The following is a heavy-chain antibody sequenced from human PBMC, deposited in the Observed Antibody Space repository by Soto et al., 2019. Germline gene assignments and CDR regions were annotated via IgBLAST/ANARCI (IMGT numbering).Heavy chain of an antibody. Sequence: ASVKVSCKASGYTFTSYGISWVRQAPGQGLEWMGWISAYNGNTNYAQKLQGRVTMTTDTSTSTAYIELRSLRSDDTAVYYCARGPLPNVLLWFGESLENYYYYGMDVWGQGTTVTVSS. CDR1: GYTFTSYG. CDR3: ARGPLPNVLLWFGESLENYYYYGMDV. CDR2: ISAYNGNT. D-gene: IGHD3-10*01. V-gene: IGHV1-18*01. J-gene: IGHJ6*02.